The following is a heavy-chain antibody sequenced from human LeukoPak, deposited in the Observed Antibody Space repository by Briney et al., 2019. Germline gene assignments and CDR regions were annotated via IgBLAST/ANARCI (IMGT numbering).Heavy chain of an antibody. CDR1: GFTFSSYA. J-gene: IGHJ6*02. CDR2: ISGSGGST. D-gene: IGHD6-25*01. V-gene: IGHV3-23*01. CDR3: AKAAASGPYYGMDV. Sequence: GGSLRLSCAASGFTFSSYAMSWVRQAPGKGLEWVSAISGSGGSTYYADSVKGRFTISRDNSKNTLYLQMKSLRAEDTAVYYCAKAAASGPYYGMDVWGQGTMVTVSS.